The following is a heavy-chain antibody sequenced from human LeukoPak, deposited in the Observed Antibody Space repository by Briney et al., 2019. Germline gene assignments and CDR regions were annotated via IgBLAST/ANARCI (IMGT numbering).Heavy chain of an antibody. J-gene: IGHJ4*02. V-gene: IGHV3-20*04. CDR3: ARAPLYNWNYGGFGDY. CDR1: GFTFDDYG. D-gene: IGHD1-7*01. CDR2: INWNGGST. Sequence: GSLRLSCAASGFTFDDYGMSWVRQAPGKGLEWVSGINWNGGSTGYADSVKGRFTISRDNAKNSLYLQMNSLRAEDTALYYCARAPLYNWNYGGFGDYWGQGTLVTVSS.